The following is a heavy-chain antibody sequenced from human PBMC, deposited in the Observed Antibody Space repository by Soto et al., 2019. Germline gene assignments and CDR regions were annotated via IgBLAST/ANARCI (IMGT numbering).Heavy chain of an antibody. Sequence: SETLSLTCAVSGGSISSGGYSWSWIRQPPGKGLEWIGYIYHSGSTYYNPSLKSRVTISVDRSKNQFSLKLSSVTAADTAVYYCATLGGYTFGTADFDYWGHGTLVTVSS. CDR2: IYHSGST. D-gene: IGHD5-18*01. J-gene: IGHJ4*01. CDR1: GGSISSGGYS. CDR3: ATLGGYTFGTADFDY. V-gene: IGHV4-30-2*01.